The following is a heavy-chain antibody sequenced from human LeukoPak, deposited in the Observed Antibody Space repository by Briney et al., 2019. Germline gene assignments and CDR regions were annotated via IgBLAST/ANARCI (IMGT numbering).Heavy chain of an antibody. V-gene: IGHV3-7*01. CDR3: AKGGAAESSQVH. CDR1: GFTFSSYW. D-gene: IGHD3-10*01. Sequence: GGSLRLSCAASGFTFSSYWLSWVRQAPGKGLEWVANIKQDGSEKYYVDSVKGRFTISRDNAKNSLYLQMNSLRAEDTAVYYCAKGGAAESSQVHWGQGTLVTVSS. CDR2: IKQDGSEK. J-gene: IGHJ1*01.